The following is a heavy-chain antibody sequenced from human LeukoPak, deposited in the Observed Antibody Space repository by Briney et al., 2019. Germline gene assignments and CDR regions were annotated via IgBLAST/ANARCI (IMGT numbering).Heavy chain of an antibody. J-gene: IGHJ6*02. CDR2: IYYSGST. V-gene: IGHV4-39*01. CDR1: GGSISSSSYY. Sequence: PSETLSLTCTVSGGSISSSSYYWGWIRQPPGKGLEWIGSIYYSGSTYYNPSLKSRVTISVDTSKNQFSLKLSSVTAADTAVHYCARLRYGGGSSWEKYYYYGMDVWGQGTTVTVSS. CDR3: ARLRYGGGSSWEKYYYYGMDV. D-gene: IGHD6-13*01.